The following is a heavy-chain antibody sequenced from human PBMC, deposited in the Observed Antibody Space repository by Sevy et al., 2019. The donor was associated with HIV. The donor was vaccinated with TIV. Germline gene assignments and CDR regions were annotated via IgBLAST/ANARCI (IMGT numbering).Heavy chain of an antibody. CDR3: ARDSSYYYDSSGYYSFDY. CDR1: GGTFSSYA. CDR2: LIPIFGTA. J-gene: IGHJ4*02. V-gene: IGHV1-69*13. D-gene: IGHD3-22*01. Sequence: ASVKVSCKASGGTFSSYAISWVRQAPGQGLEWMGGLIPIFGTANYAQKFQGRVTITADESTSTAYMELSSLRSEDTAVYYCARDSSYYYDSSGYYSFDYWSQGTLVTVSS.